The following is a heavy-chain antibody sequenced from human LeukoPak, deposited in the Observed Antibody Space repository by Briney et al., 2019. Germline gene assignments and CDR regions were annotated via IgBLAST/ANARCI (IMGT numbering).Heavy chain of an antibody. Sequence: ASVKISCKASGYTFTDYYMHWVQQAPGKGLEWMGRVDPEDGETIYAEKFQGRVTITADTSTDAAYMELSSLRSEDTAVYYCATFPGIAAAGTLGREYGGVDYWGQGTLVTVSS. CDR1: GYTFTDYY. D-gene: IGHD6-13*01. V-gene: IGHV1-69-2*01. J-gene: IGHJ4*02. CDR3: ATFPGIAAAGTLGREYGGVDY. CDR2: VDPEDGET.